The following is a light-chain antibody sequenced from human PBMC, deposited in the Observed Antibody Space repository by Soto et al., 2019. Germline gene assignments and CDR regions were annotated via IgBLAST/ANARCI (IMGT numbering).Light chain of an antibody. CDR3: QQYDGHPEVT. CDR1: QDINKN. J-gene: IGKJ3*01. V-gene: IGKV1-33*01. Sequence: DIQMTQSPSSVSASVGDRVTITCQASQDINKNLHWYQQQPGKPPKLLIYDASNLEPGVSSRFSGTGSGTLFNFTTSNLQAVYFAAYNCQQYDGHPEVTFGRGTKV. CDR2: DAS.